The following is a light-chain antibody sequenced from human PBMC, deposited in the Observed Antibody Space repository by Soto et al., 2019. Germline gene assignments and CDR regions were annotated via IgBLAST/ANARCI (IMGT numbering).Light chain of an antibody. CDR2: GAS. J-gene: IGKJ1*01. Sequence: EIVMTQSPGTLSVSPGESATLSCRASQSISNNLVWYQQKPGQAPRLLMYGASTRATGIPARFSGSGSGAEFTLTISSLQSEDFALYYCQQYNQWPRTFGQGTKEEIQ. V-gene: IGKV3-15*01. CDR1: QSISNN. CDR3: QQYNQWPRT.